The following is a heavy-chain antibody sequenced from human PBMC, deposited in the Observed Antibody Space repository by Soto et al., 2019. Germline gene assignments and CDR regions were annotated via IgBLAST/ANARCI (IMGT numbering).Heavy chain of an antibody. V-gene: IGHV3-23*01. J-gene: IGHJ4*02. CDR1: GFTFSSYA. CDR3: ARRSSSWYFDY. D-gene: IGHD6-13*01. Sequence: GRSLRLSCAASGFTFSSYAMNWVRQAPGKGLEWVSVISGSDGSTYYADSVKGRFTISRDNSKNTLNLQMNSLRAEDTAVYYCARRSSSWYFDYWGQGTLVTLSS. CDR2: ISGSDGST.